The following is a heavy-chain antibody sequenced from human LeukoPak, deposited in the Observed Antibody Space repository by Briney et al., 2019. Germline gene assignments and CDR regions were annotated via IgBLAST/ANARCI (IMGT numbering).Heavy chain of an antibody. V-gene: IGHV3-48*04. CDR2: ISSSSSTI. Sequence: AGGSLRLSCAASGFTFSSYSMNWVRQAPGKGLEWVSYISSSSSTIYYADSVKGRFTISRDNAKNSLYLQMNSLRAEDTAVYYCARVATGTYSSREIYYFDYWGQGTLVTVSP. J-gene: IGHJ4*02. D-gene: IGHD6-13*01. CDR3: ARVATGTYSSREIYYFDY. CDR1: GFTFSSYS.